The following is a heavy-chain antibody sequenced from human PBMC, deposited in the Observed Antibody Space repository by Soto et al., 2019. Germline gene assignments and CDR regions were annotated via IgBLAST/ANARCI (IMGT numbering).Heavy chain of an antibody. V-gene: IGHV1-2*02. CDR3: AAFDPGPMGFDP. J-gene: IGHJ5*02. CDR1: GYIFTGNY. CDR2: INPNNGAT. D-gene: IGHD3-3*02. Sequence: ASVKVSCKASGYIFTGNYMHWVRQAPGQGLEYMGWINPNNGATNYAQNFQGRVTITRDMSTSTAYMELSSLRSEDTAFYYCAAFDPGPMGFDPWGQGTLVTVSS.